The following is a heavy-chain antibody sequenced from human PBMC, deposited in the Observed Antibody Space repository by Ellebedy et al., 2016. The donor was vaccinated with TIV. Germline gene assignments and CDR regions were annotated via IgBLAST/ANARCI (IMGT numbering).Heavy chain of an antibody. CDR1: GGSISSYY. V-gene: IGHV4-59*01. J-gene: IGHJ4*02. D-gene: IGHD6-19*01. Sequence: MPSETLSLTCTVSGGSISSYYWRWIRQPPGKGLEWIGYIYYSGSTNYNPSLKSRVTISVDTSKNQFSRKLSSVTAADTAVYYCARASIAVAGILFDYWGQGTLVTVSS. CDR2: IYYSGST. CDR3: ARASIAVAGILFDY.